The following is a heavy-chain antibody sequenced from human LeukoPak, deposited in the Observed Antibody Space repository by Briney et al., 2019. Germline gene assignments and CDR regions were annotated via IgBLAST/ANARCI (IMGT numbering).Heavy chain of an antibody. V-gene: IGHV3-15*01. Sequence: GGSLRLSCAAAGFTFSNAWMTWVRQAPGKGLEWVGRIKSKSDGGTTDYAAPVKGRFTISRDDSKNTLYLQMNSLKTEDIAVHYCTTVVVVAAGYDYWGQGTLVTVSS. CDR3: TTVVVVAAGYDY. CDR2: IKSKSDGGTT. D-gene: IGHD2-2*01. CDR1: GFTFSNAW. J-gene: IGHJ4*02.